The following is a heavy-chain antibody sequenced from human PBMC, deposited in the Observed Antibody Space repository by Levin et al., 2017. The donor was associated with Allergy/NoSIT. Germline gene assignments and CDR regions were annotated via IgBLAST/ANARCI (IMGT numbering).Heavy chain of an antibody. J-gene: IGHJ4*02. CDR1: VSSITNFIW. CDR2: IYHNGAT. Sequence: SQTLSLTCSVSVSSITNFIWWGWIRQPPGKGLEWIGYIYHNGATQYNPSLKSRATLSVDSSKNQIFLSLSSLTAVDTAVYYCARMARSHHFDNWGQGTLVAVS. V-gene: IGHV4-28*01. CDR3: ARMARSHHFDN.